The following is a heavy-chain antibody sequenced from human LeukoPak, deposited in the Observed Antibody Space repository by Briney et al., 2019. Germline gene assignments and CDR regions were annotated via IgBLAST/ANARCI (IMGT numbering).Heavy chain of an antibody. CDR3: ARLRGGYDSADY. CDR2: IHPESGGT. V-gene: IGHV1-2*02. J-gene: IGHJ4*02. Sequence: ASVKVSCKASGYKFTDYSMHWVRQAPGRGPEWMGWIHPESGGTNSAPEFQGRVTMTRDTSISTVYMELSRLGSDDTAVYYCARLRGGYDSADYWGQGTLVTASS. CDR1: GYKFTDYS. D-gene: IGHD5-12*01.